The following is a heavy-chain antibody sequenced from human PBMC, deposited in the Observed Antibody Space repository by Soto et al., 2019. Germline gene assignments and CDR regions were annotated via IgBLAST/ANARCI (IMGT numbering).Heavy chain of an antibody. CDR2: IYYSGST. CDR1: GGSISSGGYY. Sequence: SETLSLTCTVSGGSISSGGYYWSWIRQHPGKGLEWIGYIYYSGSTYYNPSLKSRVTVSVDTSKNQFSLKLSSVTAADTAVYYCARGCSYVGDGMDVWGQGTTVTVSS. D-gene: IGHD3-16*01. J-gene: IGHJ6*02. CDR3: ARGCSYVGDGMDV. V-gene: IGHV4-31*03.